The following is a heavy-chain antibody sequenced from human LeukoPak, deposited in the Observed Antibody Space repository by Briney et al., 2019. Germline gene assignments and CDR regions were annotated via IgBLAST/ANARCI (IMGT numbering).Heavy chain of an antibody. CDR1: GYTFNSYY. Sequence: VASVKVSCKASGYTFNSYYMYWVRQAPGEGLEWMGIINPSGGSTTYAQKFQGRVTMTSDTSTSTVHMEMNSLRSEDTAVYYCARAPPRGLAAYYYYYIDVWGKGTTVTVSS. CDR2: INPSGGST. CDR3: ARAPPRGLAAYYYYYIDV. J-gene: IGHJ6*03. V-gene: IGHV1-46*02. D-gene: IGHD3-10*01.